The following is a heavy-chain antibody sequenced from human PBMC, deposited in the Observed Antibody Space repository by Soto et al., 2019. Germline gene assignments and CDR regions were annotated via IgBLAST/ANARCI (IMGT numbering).Heavy chain of an antibody. CDR1: GGSISSSIW. CDR2: IYHSGTT. Sequence: QVQLQESGPGLVKPSGTLSLTCAVSGGSISSSIWWSWVRQPPGKGLEWIGEIYHSGTTTYNPSLTSPITISVDKSKNQFCLKLSSVTAADTAVYYCATSRGITMVRGIFHYGMDVWGQGTTVTVSS. V-gene: IGHV4-4*02. CDR3: ATSRGITMVRGIFHYGMDV. J-gene: IGHJ6*02. D-gene: IGHD3-10*01.